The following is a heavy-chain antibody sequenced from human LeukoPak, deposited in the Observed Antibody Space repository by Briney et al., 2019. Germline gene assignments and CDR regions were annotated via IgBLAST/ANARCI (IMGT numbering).Heavy chain of an antibody. CDR1: GGSVSSGNYY. D-gene: IGHD3-22*01. CDR2: IYFTGST. Sequence: SETLSLTCTVSGGSVSSGNYYWSWIRQPPGKGLEWIGYIYFTGSTNYNPSLKSRVSISSDTSKSQFSLKLSSLTAADTAVYYCAKRMRYYDSSGYGSVGYWGQGTLVTVSS. V-gene: IGHV4-61*01. J-gene: IGHJ4*02. CDR3: AKRMRYYDSSGYGSVGY.